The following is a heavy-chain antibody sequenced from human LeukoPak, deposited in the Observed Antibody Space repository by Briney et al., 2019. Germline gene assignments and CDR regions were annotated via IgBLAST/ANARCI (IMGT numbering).Heavy chain of an antibody. CDR3: ARDMDSSSWPLSRDIDY. Sequence: SLRLSCAASGFTSSDYYMNWIRQAPAKGLEWVSYISSSGSTIYYADSVKGRFTISRDNAKNSLYLQMNSLRAEDTAVYYCARDMDSSSWPLSRDIDYWGQGTLVTVSS. D-gene: IGHD6-13*01. CDR1: GFTSSDYY. V-gene: IGHV3-11*01. J-gene: IGHJ4*02. CDR2: ISSSGSTI.